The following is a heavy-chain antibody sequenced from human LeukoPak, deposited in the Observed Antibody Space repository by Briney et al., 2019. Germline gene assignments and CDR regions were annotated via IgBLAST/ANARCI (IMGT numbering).Heavy chain of an antibody. CDR1: GGSISSYY. D-gene: IGHD3-22*01. CDR2: IYYSGST. CDR3: AKYQAGTMTDH. J-gene: IGHJ4*02. Sequence: SETLSLTCTVSGGSISSYYWSWIRQPPGKGLEWIGYIYYSGSTNYNPSLKSRVTISIDTPQSQFSLQLNSVSAADTAIYYCAKYQAGTMTDHWGQGTLVTVSS. V-gene: IGHV4-59*08.